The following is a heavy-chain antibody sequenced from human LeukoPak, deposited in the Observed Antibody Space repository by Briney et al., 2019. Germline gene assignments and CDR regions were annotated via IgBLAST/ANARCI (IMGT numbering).Heavy chain of an antibody. CDR2: INAGNGNT. V-gene: IGHV1-3*01. CDR3: ARGLMVRGVISYWFDP. CDR1: GYTFSTYP. D-gene: IGHD3-10*01. Sequence: GASVKVSCKASGYTFSTYPLNWMRQAPGQRLEWMGWINAGNGNTKYSQKFQGRVTITRDTSASTAYMELSSLRSEDTAVYYCARGLMVRGVISYWFDPWGQGTLVTVSS. J-gene: IGHJ5*02.